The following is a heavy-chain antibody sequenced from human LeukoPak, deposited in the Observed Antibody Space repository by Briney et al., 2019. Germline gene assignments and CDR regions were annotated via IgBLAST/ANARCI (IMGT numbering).Heavy chain of an antibody. J-gene: IGHJ6*03. CDR3: ARGGSGYMDV. CDR2: INPNSGGR. V-gene: IGHV1-2*02. CDR1: GYAFTGYY. D-gene: IGHD3-10*01. Sequence: ASVKVSCKSSGYAFTGYYMHWVRQAPGQGLGWMGWINPNSGGRNYAQKFQGRVTMTRDRAISTAYMELSRLRSDDTAVYYSARGGSGYMDVWGKGTTVTVSS.